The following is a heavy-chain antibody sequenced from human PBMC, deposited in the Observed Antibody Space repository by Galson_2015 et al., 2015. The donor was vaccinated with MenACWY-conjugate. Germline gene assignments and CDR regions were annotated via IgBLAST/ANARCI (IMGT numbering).Heavy chain of an antibody. CDR2: IFSNDEK. CDR3: ARIRLIYPSLWSGWKRCSAFDI. CDR1: GFSLSNARMG. Sequence: PALVKPTQPLTLTCTVSGFSLSNARMGVSWIRQPPGKALEWLAHIFSNDEKSYSTSLKSRLTISKDTSKSQVVLTMTNMDPVDTATYYCARIRLIYPSLWSGWKRCSAFDIWGQGTMVTVSS. D-gene: IGHD6-19*01. J-gene: IGHJ3*02. V-gene: IGHV2-26*01.